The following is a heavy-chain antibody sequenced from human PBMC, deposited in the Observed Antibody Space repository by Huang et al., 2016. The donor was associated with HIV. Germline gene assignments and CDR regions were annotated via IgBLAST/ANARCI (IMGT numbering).Heavy chain of an antibody. D-gene: IGHD1-1*01. J-gene: IGHJ1*01. CDR2: INPGIGST. CDR3: TRGSKIQLWEFMYY. CDR1: GYTFSNYY. V-gene: IGHV1-46*03. Sequence: QVQLVQSGAEVKKSGASVKIFCKASGYTFSNYYIHWVRQAPGQGLEWMGIINPGIGSTSLAQKVQGRLTLTADTSTNTAHMELNNLRSEDTAIYFCTRGSKIQLWEFMYYWGPGTLVAVSS.